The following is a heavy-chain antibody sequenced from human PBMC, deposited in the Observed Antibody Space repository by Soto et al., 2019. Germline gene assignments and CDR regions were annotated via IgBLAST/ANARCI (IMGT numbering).Heavy chain of an antibody. CDR3: ASSMTTVTTTAKIPYFQH. V-gene: IGHV4-39*01. D-gene: IGHD4-17*01. Sequence: SETLSLTCTVSGGSISSISYYWGWIRQPPGKGLEWIGSIYYSGSTYYNPSLKSRVTISVDTSKNQFSLKLSSVTAADTAVYYCASSMTTVTTTAKIPYFQHWGQGTLVTVSS. CDR2: IYYSGST. J-gene: IGHJ1*01. CDR1: GGSISSISYY.